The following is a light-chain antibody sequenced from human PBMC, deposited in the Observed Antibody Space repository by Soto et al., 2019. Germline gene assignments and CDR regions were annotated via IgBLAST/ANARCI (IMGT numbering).Light chain of an antibody. CDR3: QQYIRRPIS. Sequence: EILMTQSPATLSLSPGEGVTLSCRAAQDVTNSVAWYQQKSGQAPRLLIYDASARASGVSARFSGSGSGTDFTLTISGLQAEDFAVYFCQQYIRRPISFGQGTRLEIK. CDR2: DAS. V-gene: IGKV3-15*01. CDR1: QDVTNS. J-gene: IGKJ5*01.